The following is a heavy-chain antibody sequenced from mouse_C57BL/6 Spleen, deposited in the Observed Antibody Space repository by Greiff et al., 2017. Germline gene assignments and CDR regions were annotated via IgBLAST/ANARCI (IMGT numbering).Heavy chain of an antibody. V-gene: IGHV5-17*01. CDR1: GFTFSDYG. Sequence: EVKLVESGGGLVKPGGSLKLSCAASGFTFSDYGMHWVRQAPEKGLEWVAYISSGSSTIYYADTVKGRFTISRDNAKNTLFLQMTSLRSEETAMYYCARELRDYYAMDYWGQGTSVTVSS. CDR3: ARELRDYYAMDY. J-gene: IGHJ4*01. CDR2: ISSGSSTI. D-gene: IGHD1-1*01.